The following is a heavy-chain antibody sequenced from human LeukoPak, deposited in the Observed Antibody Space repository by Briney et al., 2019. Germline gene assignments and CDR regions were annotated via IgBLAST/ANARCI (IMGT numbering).Heavy chain of an antibody. CDR1: GFTSSGYA. V-gene: IGHV3-23*01. CDR2: ISGTGSNT. D-gene: IGHD6-19*01. J-gene: IGHJ4*02. Sequence: GGSLRLSCAASGFTSSGYAMGWVRQAPGKGLEWVSTISGTGSNTYYADSVKGRFTISRDNSKNTLYLQMSSLRAEDTAVYYCAKAPSRSSGWSVDYWGQGTLVTVSS. CDR3: AKAPSRSSGWSVDY.